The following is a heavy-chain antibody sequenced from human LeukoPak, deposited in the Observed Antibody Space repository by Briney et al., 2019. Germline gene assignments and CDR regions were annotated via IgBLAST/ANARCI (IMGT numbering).Heavy chain of an antibody. J-gene: IGHJ6*02. CDR2: INGSGSST. CDR3: ARWAGYYYYGMDV. D-gene: IGHD5-24*01. Sequence: GGSLRLSCAASGLTFSSHAMSWVRQAPGKGLEWVSAINGSGSSTYYADSVKGRVSISRDNSKNTLYLQMNSLRVEDTAVYYCARWAGYYYYGMDVWGQGTTVTISS. CDR1: GLTFSSHA. V-gene: IGHV3-23*01.